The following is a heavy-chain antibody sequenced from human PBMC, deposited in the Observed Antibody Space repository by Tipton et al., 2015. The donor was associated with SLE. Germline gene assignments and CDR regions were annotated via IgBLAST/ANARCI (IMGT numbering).Heavy chain of an antibody. Sequence: LRLSCAASGFTFSYYSMNWVRQAPGKGLEWIGYIYYSGSAFYNPSLKSRVTMSVDTSKNQFFMRLSSATAADTAVYYCAREVITITDSDAFDIWGQGTMVTVSS. D-gene: IGHD2-21*01. CDR3: AREVITITDSDAFDI. J-gene: IGHJ3*02. CDR2: IYYSGSA. CDR1: GFTFSYYS. V-gene: IGHV4-31*02.